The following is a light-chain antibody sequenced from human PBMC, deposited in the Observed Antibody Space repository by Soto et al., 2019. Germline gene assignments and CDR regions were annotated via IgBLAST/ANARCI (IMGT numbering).Light chain of an antibody. CDR2: GTS. J-gene: IGKJ4*01. CDR1: QTVTNRY. CDR3: QQYASSIT. Sequence: EIVLTQSPGTLSLSPGEIVTLSCRASQTVTNRYFAWYQHRRGQAPRLLIYGTSNRATGVPDRFSGSGSGTDFSLTIARLEPEYFAVYFCQQYASSITFGGGTKVEFK. V-gene: IGKV3-20*01.